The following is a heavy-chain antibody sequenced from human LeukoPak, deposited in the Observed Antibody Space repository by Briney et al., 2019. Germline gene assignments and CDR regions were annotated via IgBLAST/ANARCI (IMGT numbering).Heavy chain of an antibody. Sequence: GASVKVSCKASGYTFTSYDINWVRQATGQGLEWMGWMNPNSGNTGYAQKFQGRVTITRNTSISTAYMELSSLRSEDTAVYYCARGPYDFWSGYYGGTYYYYYYYMDVWGKGTTVTVSS. D-gene: IGHD3-3*01. J-gene: IGHJ6*03. CDR2: MNPNSGNT. CDR1: GYTFTSYD. V-gene: IGHV1-8*03. CDR3: ARGPYDFWSGYYGGTYYYYYYYMDV.